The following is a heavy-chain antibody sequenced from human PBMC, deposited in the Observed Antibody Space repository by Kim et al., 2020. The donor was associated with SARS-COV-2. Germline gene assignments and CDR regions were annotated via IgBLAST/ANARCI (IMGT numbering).Heavy chain of an antibody. V-gene: IGHV3-33*08. CDR1: GFTFSSYG. CDR2: IWYDGSNK. CDR3: ARAKPDYWSGYYSHTEELDY. D-gene: IGHD3-3*01. J-gene: IGHJ4*02. Sequence: GGSLRLSCAASGFTFSSYGMHWVRQAPGKGLEWVAVIWYDGSNKYYADSVKGRFTISRDNSKNTLYLQMNSLRAEDTAVYYCARAKPDYWSGYYSHTEELDYWGQGTLVTVSS.